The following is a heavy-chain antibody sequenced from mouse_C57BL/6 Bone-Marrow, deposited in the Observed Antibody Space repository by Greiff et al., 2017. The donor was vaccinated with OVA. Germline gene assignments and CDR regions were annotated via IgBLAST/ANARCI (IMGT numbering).Heavy chain of an antibody. D-gene: IGHD1-1*01. CDR1: GYTFTDHT. V-gene: IGHV1-78*01. CDR3: ARDYYGSSPSYWYFDI. CDR2: IYPRDGST. Sequence: QVQLQQSDAELVKPGASVKISCKVSGYTFTDHTIHWMKQRPEQGLEWIGYIYPRDGSTKYNEKFKGKATLTADKSSSTAYMQLNSLTSEDSAVYFCARDYYGSSPSYWYFDIWGTGTTVTVSS. J-gene: IGHJ1*03.